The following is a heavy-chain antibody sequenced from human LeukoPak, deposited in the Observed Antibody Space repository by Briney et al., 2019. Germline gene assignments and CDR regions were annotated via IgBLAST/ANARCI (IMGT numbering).Heavy chain of an antibody. CDR3: ARVTAGRPDY. CDR2: INHSRST. D-gene: IGHD6-13*01. Sequence: SETLSLTCAVYGGSFSGYYWSWIRKPPGKGLEWIGEINHSRSTNYNPSLKSRVTIPVDKSKNQFSLKLSSVTAADTAVYYCARVTAGRPDYWGQGTLVTVSS. J-gene: IGHJ4*02. CDR1: GGSFSGYY. V-gene: IGHV4-34*01.